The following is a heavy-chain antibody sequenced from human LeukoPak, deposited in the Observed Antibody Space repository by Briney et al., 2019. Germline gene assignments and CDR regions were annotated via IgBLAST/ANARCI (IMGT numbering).Heavy chain of an antibody. Sequence: PGGSLRLSCAASGFTFSSYSMNWVRQAPGKGLEWVSYISSSSSTIYYADSVKGRFTISRDNAKNSLYLQMNSLRAEDTAVYYCARGGYYYGSGSYYTWGQGTLVTVSS. D-gene: IGHD3-10*01. J-gene: IGHJ4*02. CDR2: ISSSSSTI. CDR3: ARGGYYYGSGSYYT. V-gene: IGHV3-48*01. CDR1: GFTFSSYS.